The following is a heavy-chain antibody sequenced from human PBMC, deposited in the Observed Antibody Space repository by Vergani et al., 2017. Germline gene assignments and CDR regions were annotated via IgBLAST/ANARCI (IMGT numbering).Heavy chain of an antibody. D-gene: IGHD6-6*01. CDR3: AKDFDVNRPAAPVY. V-gene: IGHV3-30*18. J-gene: IGHJ4*02. Sequence: QAQLVESGGGVVQPGRSLRLSCAASGFTFSSYGMHWVRQAPGKGLEWVAVISYDGSNKYYADSVKGRFTISRDNSKNTLYLQMNSQRAEDTAVYYCAKDFDVNRPAAPVYWGQGTLVTVSS. CDR1: GFTFSSYG. CDR2: ISYDGSNK.